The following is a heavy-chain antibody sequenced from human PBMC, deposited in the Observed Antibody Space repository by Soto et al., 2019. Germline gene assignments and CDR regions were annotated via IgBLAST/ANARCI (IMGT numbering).Heavy chain of an antibody. Sequence: EVQLVESGGGLVQPGGSLRLFCEASGFIFRTYEMSWVRQPPGKGLEWVSYISSTDNTKYYADSVRGRFTISRDNAKNSLYLQMNSLRAEDTAVYYCASEGVVKAAAGLDYWGQGTLVTVSS. V-gene: IGHV3-48*03. CDR2: ISSTDNTK. CDR1: GFIFRTYE. J-gene: IGHJ4*02. D-gene: IGHD2-2*01. CDR3: ASEGVVKAAAGLDY.